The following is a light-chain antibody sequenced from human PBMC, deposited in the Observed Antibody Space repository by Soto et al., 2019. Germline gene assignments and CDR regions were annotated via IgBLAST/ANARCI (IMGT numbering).Light chain of an antibody. CDR3: QQYGSSGT. Sequence: DIVMTQSPATLSVSPGDRATLSCRASQSVSNNYLAWYQQKPGQAPRLLIYGASNRATGIPDRFSGSGSGTDFTLTISRLEPEDFAVYYCQQYGSSGTFGQGTKVDIK. J-gene: IGKJ1*01. CDR1: QSVSNNY. CDR2: GAS. V-gene: IGKV3-20*01.